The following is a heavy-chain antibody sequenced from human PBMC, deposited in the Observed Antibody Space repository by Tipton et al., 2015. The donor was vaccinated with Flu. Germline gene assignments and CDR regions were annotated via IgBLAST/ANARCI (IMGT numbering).Heavy chain of an antibody. CDR1: GGSFSGYY. Sequence: TLPLTCAVFGGSFSGYYWSWIRQAPGKGLEWIGEINHSGTTNYNPSLKSRVTVSVDMSKHQFSLRLSSVTVADTAVYYCARAQHYDSSAYYYYYMDVWAKGTTVTVSS. J-gene: IGHJ6*03. D-gene: IGHD3-22*01. CDR2: INHSGTT. V-gene: IGHV4-34*01. CDR3: ARAQHYDSSAYYYYYMDV.